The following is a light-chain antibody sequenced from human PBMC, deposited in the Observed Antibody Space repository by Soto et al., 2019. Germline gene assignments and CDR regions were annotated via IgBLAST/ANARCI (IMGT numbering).Light chain of an antibody. Sequence: EIVLTQSPGPLSLSPGTRATLSCRASQSVTGSKLAWYQQRPGQAPRLLIYGASTRATDIPARFSGSGSGTNYTLTISSLEPEDFAVYYCQQRRNWPPLTFGGGTKVEIK. CDR2: GAS. V-gene: IGKV3-11*01. CDR1: QSVTGSK. J-gene: IGKJ4*01. CDR3: QQRRNWPPLT.